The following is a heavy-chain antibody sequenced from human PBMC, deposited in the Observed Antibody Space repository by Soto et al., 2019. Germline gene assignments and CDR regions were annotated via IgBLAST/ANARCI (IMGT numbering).Heavy chain of an antibody. J-gene: IGHJ3*02. D-gene: IGHD2-2*01. V-gene: IGHV1-69*02. Sequence: QVQLVQSGAEVKKPGSSVKVSCKTSGGTFSSYTVSWVRQAPGQGLEWMGRIIPLHDIANYAEKFQGRVTITSHKATTTVYMELNSLRSEDTAVYHFASRYGRSTRCFLRTEDVIENWGQGTKVTVSS. CDR2: IIPLHDIA. CDR1: GGTFSSYT. CDR3: ASRYGRSTRCFLRTEDVIEN.